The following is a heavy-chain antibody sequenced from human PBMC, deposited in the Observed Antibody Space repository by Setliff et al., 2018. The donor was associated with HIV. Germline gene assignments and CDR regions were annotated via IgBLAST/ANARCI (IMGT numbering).Heavy chain of an antibody. CDR3: AITGYSSGYWYFDY. J-gene: IGHJ4*02. V-gene: IGHV4-34*01. CDR1: GGAFNDFY. Sequence: SETLSLTCAVYGGAFNDFYWGWIRQPPGKGLEWIGEIDHSGSTNYNPSLKSRVTISVDTSKNQFSLKLSSVTAADTAVYYCAITGYSSGYWYFDYWGQGTLVTVSS. D-gene: IGHD6-19*01. CDR2: IDHSGST.